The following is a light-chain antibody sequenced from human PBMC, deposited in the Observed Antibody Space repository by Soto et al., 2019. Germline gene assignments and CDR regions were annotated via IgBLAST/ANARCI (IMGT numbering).Light chain of an antibody. V-gene: IGLV2-14*01. J-gene: IGLJ2*01. CDR1: SSDIGADDF. CDR2: EVT. CDR3: SSYRRTTLPHVV. Sequence: QSVLTQPASVSGSPGQSITISCTGTSSDIGADDFVSWYQHHPDKTPKLIISEVTYRPTGISHRFSASKSGNTASLTISGLEAEDEAFYYCSSYRRTTLPHVVFGGGTKVTVL.